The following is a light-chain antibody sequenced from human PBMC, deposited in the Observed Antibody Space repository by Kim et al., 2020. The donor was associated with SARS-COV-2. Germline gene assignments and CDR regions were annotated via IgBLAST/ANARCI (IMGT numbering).Light chain of an antibody. CDR1: QSVRTN. V-gene: IGKV3-15*01. CDR3: EQYNHWPPIT. CDR2: GAS. Sequence: EIVMTQSPATLSVSPGDRATLSCRASQSVRTNLVWYQHKPGQAPRLLIYGASTRATGIPARFSGSGSGREFTLTISSLQSEDFVFYYCEQYNHWPPITFGQGTRLEIK. J-gene: IGKJ5*01.